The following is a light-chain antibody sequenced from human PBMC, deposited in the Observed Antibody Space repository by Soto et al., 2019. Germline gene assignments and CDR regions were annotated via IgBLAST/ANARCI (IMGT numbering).Light chain of an antibody. CDR2: DAS. V-gene: IGKV3-11*01. J-gene: IGKJ4*01. CDR1: QSVSSD. Sequence: EIVLTQSPATLSLSPGERATFSCRASQSVSSDLVWYQQKPGQAPRLLIYDASNRAIGVPARFSGSGSGTDFTLTISSLEPEDFAVYYCQQRTNWPPLTFGGGTKVEIK. CDR3: QQRTNWPPLT.